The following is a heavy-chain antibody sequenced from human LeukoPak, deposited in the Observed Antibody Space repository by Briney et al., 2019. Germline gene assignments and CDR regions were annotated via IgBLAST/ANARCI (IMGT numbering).Heavy chain of an antibody. CDR2: ISGSGGST. J-gene: IGHJ6*03. V-gene: IGHV3-23*01. CDR1: GFTFSSYG. CDR3: AKSKNYYYYYMDV. Sequence: GGSLRLSCAASGFTFSSYGMSWVRQAPGKGLEWVSAISGSGGSTYYADSVKGRFTISRDNSKNTLYLQTNSLRAEDTAVYYCAKSKNYYYYYMDVWGKGTTVTISS.